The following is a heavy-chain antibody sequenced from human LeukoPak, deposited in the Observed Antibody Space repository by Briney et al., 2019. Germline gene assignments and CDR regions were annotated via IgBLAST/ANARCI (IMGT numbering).Heavy chain of an antibody. V-gene: IGHV4-39*01. CDR1: GGSISSSSYY. CDR2: IYYSGST. J-gene: IGHJ3*02. CDR3: ARILSAAFDI. Sequence: SETLSLTCTVSGGSISSSSYYWGWIRQPPGKGLERIGSIYYSGSTYYNPSLKSRVTISVDTSKNQFSLKLNSVTAADTAVYYCARILSAAFDIWGQGTMVTVSS. D-gene: IGHD2-8*02.